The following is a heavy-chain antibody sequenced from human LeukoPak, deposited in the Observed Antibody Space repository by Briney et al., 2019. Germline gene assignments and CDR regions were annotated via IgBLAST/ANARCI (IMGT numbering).Heavy chain of an antibody. CDR2: ISYGSSYI. Sequence: GGSLRLSCAASGFTFSTYSMDWVRQAPGKGLEGVSSISYGSSYIYYTDSVRGRFTISRDDAKNSLFLQMNSLRAEDTAVYYCARITLQGPYGMDVWGQGTTVTVSS. J-gene: IGHJ6*02. V-gene: IGHV3-21*01. CDR3: ARITLQGPYGMDV. D-gene: IGHD3-16*01. CDR1: GFTFSTYS.